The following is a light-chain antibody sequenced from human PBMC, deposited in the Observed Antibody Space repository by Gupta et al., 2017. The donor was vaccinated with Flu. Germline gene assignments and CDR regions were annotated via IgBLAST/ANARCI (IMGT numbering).Light chain of an antibody. Sequence: GDRVTITCRASQSISSWLAWYQQKPGKPPKLLIYMASTLETGVPSRFAGSGSGTDFTLTISSLQPDDFATYYCQEYNRYSWTFGQGTKVEIK. CDR2: MAS. CDR3: QEYNRYSWT. J-gene: IGKJ1*01. V-gene: IGKV1-5*03. CDR1: QSISSW.